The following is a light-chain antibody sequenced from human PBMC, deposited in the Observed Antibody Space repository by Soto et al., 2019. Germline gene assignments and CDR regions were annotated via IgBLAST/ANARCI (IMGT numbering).Light chain of an antibody. CDR3: QPASSFPLT. V-gene: IGKV1-12*01. CDR2: AAS. CDR1: QGIGSW. J-gene: IGKJ4*01. Sequence: DIQMTQSPSYVFASVGDRVTISCRASQGIGSWLAWYQQRPGEAPKLLIYAASTLQNGVPSRFSGTGTGTEFTLTIGSLQPADFATYYCQPASSFPLTFGGGTKVES.